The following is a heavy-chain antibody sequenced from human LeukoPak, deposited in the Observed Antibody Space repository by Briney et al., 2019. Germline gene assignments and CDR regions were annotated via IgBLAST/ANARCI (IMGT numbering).Heavy chain of an antibody. CDR2: IYYSGST. Sequence: SETLSLTCTVSGGSISSYYWSWIRQPPGKGLEWIGYIYYSGSTKYNASLKSRVTISLDTSNNQFSLKLRSMTAADTAVYYCARSYSSGPFDLWGQGTLVIASS. V-gene: IGHV4-59*01. J-gene: IGHJ4*02. CDR3: ARSYSSGPFDL. D-gene: IGHD6-19*01. CDR1: GGSISSYY.